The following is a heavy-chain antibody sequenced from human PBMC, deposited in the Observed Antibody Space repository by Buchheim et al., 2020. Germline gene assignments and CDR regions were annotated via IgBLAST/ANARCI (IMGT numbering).Heavy chain of an antibody. D-gene: IGHD2-8*01. CDR1: GGSFSGYY. CDR2: INHSGST. V-gene: IGHV4-34*01. Sequence: QVQLQQWGAGLLKPSETLSLTCAVYGGSFSGYYWSWIRQPPGKGLEWIGEINHSGSTNYNPSLMSRVTISVDTSKNQFSLKLSSVTAADTAVYYCARDRGYCTNGVCYPSYYYYGMDVWGQGTT. CDR3: ARDRGYCTNGVCYPSYYYYGMDV. J-gene: IGHJ6*02.